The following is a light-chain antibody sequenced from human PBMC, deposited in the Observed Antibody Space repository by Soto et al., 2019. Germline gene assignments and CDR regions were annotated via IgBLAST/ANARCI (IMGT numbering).Light chain of an antibody. Sequence: EIVMTQSPATLSVSPGERATLSCRASQSVSGNLAWYQQKPGQAPRLLIYGASTRATGIPARFSGSGSGTEFTLIISSLQSEDFAVYYCQQYNNWPQTFGQGTKVEIK. CDR1: QSVSGN. V-gene: IGKV3-15*01. CDR3: QQYNNWPQT. J-gene: IGKJ1*01. CDR2: GAS.